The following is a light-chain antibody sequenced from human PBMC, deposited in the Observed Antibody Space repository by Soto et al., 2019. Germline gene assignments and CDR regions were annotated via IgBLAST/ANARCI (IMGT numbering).Light chain of an antibody. V-gene: IGKV3D-15*03. J-gene: IGKJ1*01. CDR1: QSVSDK. Sequence: EIVMTQSPATVSVSPGERATLSCRASQSVSDKLAWYQHRPGQAPRLLIYQTSLRAAGIPARFSASGSGTDFTLTISDVQPEDFALYYCHQRQSWPRTFGQGTKVDIK. CDR3: HQRQSWPRT. CDR2: QTS.